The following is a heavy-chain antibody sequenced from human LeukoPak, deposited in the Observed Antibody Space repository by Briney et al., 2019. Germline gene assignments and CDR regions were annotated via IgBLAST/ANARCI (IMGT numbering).Heavy chain of an antibody. CDR2: IYPDDSNT. CDR3: ARQGAAGKYYYYYMDV. D-gene: IGHD6-13*01. CDR1: GYNFPIYW. V-gene: IGHV5-51*01. Sequence: GESLKISCQGSGYNFPIYWIGCVRQMPGQGLEWMGIIYPDDSNTIYGPSFQGQVTISADKSINTAYLEWSSLKASDTAIYYCARQGAAGKYYYYYMDVWGKGTTVTVSS. J-gene: IGHJ6*03.